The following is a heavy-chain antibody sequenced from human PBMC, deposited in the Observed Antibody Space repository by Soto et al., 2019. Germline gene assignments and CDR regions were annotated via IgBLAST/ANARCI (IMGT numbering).Heavy chain of an antibody. J-gene: IGHJ4*02. CDR1: GDSMSSSDYY. CDR3: ARRTVNIRTFYSGLKTNCFDS. Sequence: SETLSLTCAVSGDSMSSSDYYWGWIRQPPGKGLEWIGSIYYSGSTYYNPSLQSRVAISVDTSKNQFCLKLNSVTAADTAVYYCARRTVNIRTFYSGLKTNCFDSRAQGSLVTVSS. D-gene: IGHD6-19*01. CDR2: IYYSGST. V-gene: IGHV4-39*01.